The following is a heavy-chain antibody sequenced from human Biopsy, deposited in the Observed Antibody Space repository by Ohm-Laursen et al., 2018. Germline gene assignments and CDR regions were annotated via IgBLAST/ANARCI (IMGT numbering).Heavy chain of an antibody. CDR2: NIPILGTG. V-gene: IGHV1-69*06. CDR3: ATRLAGYFHH. Sequence: SSVKVSCKPPGGTFSNYGVNWVRQAPGQGLEWLGGNIPILGTGNYAQKFQDRVTVAADTSTSTATMELRSLRSDDTAVYYCATRLAGYFHHWGQGTLVIVSS. D-gene: IGHD2-21*01. CDR1: GGTFSNYG. J-gene: IGHJ1*01.